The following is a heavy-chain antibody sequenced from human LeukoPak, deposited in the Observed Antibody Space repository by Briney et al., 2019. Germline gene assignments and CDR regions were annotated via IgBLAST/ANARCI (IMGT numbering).Heavy chain of an antibody. Sequence: ASVKVSCKASGYTFTGYYMHWVRQAPGQGLEWMGWINPNSGGTNYAQKFQGRVTMTRDTSISTAYMELSRLRSDDTAVYYCARTPRRGYYYDSSGYYFSDYWGQGTLVTVSS. J-gene: IGHJ4*02. V-gene: IGHV1-2*02. CDR3: ARTPRRGYYYDSSGYYFSDY. D-gene: IGHD3-22*01. CDR1: GYTFTGYY. CDR2: INPNSGGT.